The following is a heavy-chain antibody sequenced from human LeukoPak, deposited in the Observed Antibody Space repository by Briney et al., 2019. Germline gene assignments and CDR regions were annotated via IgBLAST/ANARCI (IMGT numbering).Heavy chain of an antibody. Sequence: GGSLRLSCAAPGFTFSSYSMNWVRQAPGKGLEWVSYISTSSGTIYYADSVKGRFTISRDNAKNSLYLQMNSLRDEDTALYYCARDRYYGSTSPLGMDVWGQGTTVTVSS. CDR1: GFTFSSYS. D-gene: IGHD3-10*01. V-gene: IGHV3-48*02. CDR3: ARDRYYGSTSPLGMDV. CDR2: ISTSSGTI. J-gene: IGHJ6*02.